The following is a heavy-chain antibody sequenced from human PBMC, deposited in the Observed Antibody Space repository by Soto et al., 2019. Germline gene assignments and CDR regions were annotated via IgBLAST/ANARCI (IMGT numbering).Heavy chain of an antibody. Sequence: SETLSLTXAVYGGSFSGYYWSWIRQPPGKGLEWIGEINHSGSTNYNPSLKSRVTISVDTSKNQFSLKLSSVTAADTAVYYCARDFVAGTGNWFDPWGQGTLVTVSS. CDR1: GGSFSGYY. J-gene: IGHJ5*02. CDR2: INHSGST. CDR3: ARDFVAGTGNWFDP. V-gene: IGHV4-34*01. D-gene: IGHD6-19*01.